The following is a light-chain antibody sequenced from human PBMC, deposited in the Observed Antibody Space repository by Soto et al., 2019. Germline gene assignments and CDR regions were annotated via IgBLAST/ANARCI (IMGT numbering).Light chain of an antibody. CDR3: QQRSNWPT. V-gene: IGKV3-11*01. J-gene: IGKJ5*01. Sequence: EIVLTQSPATLSLSGWERATLSCRASQSVSSYLAWYQQKPGQAPRLLIYDASNRATGIPARFSGSGSGTDFTLTISSLEPEDFAVYYCQQRSNWPTFGQGTRLEI. CDR1: QSVSSY. CDR2: DAS.